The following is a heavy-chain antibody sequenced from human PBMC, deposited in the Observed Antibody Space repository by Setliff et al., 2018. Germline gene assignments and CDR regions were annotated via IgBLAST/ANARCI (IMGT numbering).Heavy chain of an antibody. CDR1: GASMRSGTFY. Sequence: LSLTCTVSGASMRSGTFYWSWIRLHPGKGLEWIGYISYSGNTYYNPSFEGRLALSVDASMNQFSLRLSSVTAADSANYYCARDRSALVRGVVHHNYFDPWGQGNKVTVSS. CDR2: ISYSGNT. V-gene: IGHV4-31*03. D-gene: IGHD3-10*01. CDR3: ARDRSALVRGVVHHNYFDP. J-gene: IGHJ5*02.